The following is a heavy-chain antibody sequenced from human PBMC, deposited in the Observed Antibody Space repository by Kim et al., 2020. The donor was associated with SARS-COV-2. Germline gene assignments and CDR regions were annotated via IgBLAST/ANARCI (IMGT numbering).Heavy chain of an antibody. CDR3: AKDLQMWHCSGVYYYYYG. V-gene: IGHV3-30*18. CDR2: ISYDGSNK. D-gene: IGHD6-19*01. CDR1: GITFSSYG. Sequence: VVSLRLSCAASGITFSSYGMHWVRQAPGKGLEWLAVISYDGSNKNYADSLKGRFTISRDNSKNTLYPQMNSLIDDDTSVYDCAKDLQMWHCSGVYYYYYG. J-gene: IGHJ6*01.